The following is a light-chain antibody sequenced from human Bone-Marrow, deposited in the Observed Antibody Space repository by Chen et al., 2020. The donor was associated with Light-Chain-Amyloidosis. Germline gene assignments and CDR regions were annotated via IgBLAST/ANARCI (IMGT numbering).Light chain of an antibody. CDR2: EDS. CDR1: NIGSTS. V-gene: IGLV3-21*02. J-gene: IGLJ3*02. CDR3: QVWDRSSDRPV. Sequence: SYVLTQPSSVSVAPGQTATIACGGNNIGSTSVHWYQQTPGQAPLLVVYEDSDRPSGIPERLSGSNAGKTATLTISRVEAGDEADEYCQVWDRSSDRPVFGGGTKLTVL.